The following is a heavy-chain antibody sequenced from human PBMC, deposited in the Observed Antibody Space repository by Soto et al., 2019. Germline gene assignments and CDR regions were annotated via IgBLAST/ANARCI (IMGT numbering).Heavy chain of an antibody. Sequence: KESGPTLVKPTQTLTLTCTFSGFSLTRGVAVGWIRQPPGKALEWLSLIYWDDDKRYSPSLKSRLTITKDTSKNQVVLTLTTLGPVDTATYYCARDSYGSGYGMDVWGQGTTVTVSS. CDR1: GFSLTRGVA. J-gene: IGHJ6*02. CDR2: IYWDDDK. CDR3: ARDSYGSGYGMDV. V-gene: IGHV2-5*02. D-gene: IGHD3-10*01.